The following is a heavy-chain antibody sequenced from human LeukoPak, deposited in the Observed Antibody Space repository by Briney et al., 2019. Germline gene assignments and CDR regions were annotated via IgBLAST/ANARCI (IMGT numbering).Heavy chain of an antibody. CDR1: GYTFTSYY. J-gene: IGHJ6*03. V-gene: IGHV1-46*01. Sequence: ASVKVSCKASGYTFTSYYMHWVRQAPGQGLEWMGIINPSGGSTSYAQKFQGRVTMTRDTSTSTVYMELSSLRSEDTAVYYCARVALRWDYYYYYMDVWGKGTTVTVSS. D-gene: IGHD4-23*01. CDR2: INPSGGST. CDR3: ARVALRWDYYYYYMDV.